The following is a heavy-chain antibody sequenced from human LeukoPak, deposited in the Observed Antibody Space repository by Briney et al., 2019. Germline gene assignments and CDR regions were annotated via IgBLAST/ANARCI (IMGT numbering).Heavy chain of an antibody. Sequence: SVKVSSKASEGTVSSYAISWVRQAPGQGLEWMGGIIPIFCTANYAQKFQGRVTITTDESTSTAYMELSSLRSEDTAVYFCARGQRQLVPYHYYYYMDVWGKGTTVTVSS. CDR2: IIPIFCTA. CDR1: EGTVSSYA. J-gene: IGHJ6*03. D-gene: IGHD6-6*01. V-gene: IGHV1-69*05. CDR3: ARGQRQLVPYHYYYYMDV.